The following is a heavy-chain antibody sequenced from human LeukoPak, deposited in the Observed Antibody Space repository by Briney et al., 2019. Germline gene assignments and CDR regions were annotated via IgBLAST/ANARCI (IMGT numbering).Heavy chain of an antibody. CDR3: AKAAPSGNYYNVPGV. CDR2: ISGSGGKT. D-gene: IGHD3-10*01. J-gene: IGHJ4*02. Sequence: GGSLRLSCAASGFTFSSYAMSWVRQAPGKGLEWVSAISGSGGKTYYTDSVKGRFIISRDNSKNTLYLQMNSLRAEDTAVYYCAKAAPSGNYYNVPGVWGQGTLVTVSS. V-gene: IGHV3-23*01. CDR1: GFTFSSYA.